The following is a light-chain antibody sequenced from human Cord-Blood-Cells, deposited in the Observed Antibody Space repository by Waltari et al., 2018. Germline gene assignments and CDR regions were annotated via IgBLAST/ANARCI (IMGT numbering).Light chain of an antibody. CDR1: QSISSW. CDR2: KAS. Sequence: DIQMTQSPSTLSASVGDRVTITCRASQSISSWLAWYQQKPGKAPKLLIYKASSLESGVPSRFSDSGSGTEFTLTISSLQPDDFATYYCQQYKSYSRTFGQGTKVEIK. CDR3: QQYKSYSRT. J-gene: IGKJ1*01. V-gene: IGKV1-5*03.